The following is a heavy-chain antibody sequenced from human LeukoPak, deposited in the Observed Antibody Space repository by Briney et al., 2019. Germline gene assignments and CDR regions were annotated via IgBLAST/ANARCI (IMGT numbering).Heavy chain of an antibody. D-gene: IGHD5/OR15-5a*01. CDR1: GYTFTAYY. CDR3: ARSKDFDF. J-gene: IGHJ4*02. Sequence: ASVTVSCKASGYTFTAYYMHWVRQAPGQGLEWMGLINPDSGGTNYAQKFQGRVTMTRDTSISTAYMELSSLRSDDTAVYYCARSKDFDFWGQGTLVIASS. CDR2: INPDSGGT. V-gene: IGHV1-2*02.